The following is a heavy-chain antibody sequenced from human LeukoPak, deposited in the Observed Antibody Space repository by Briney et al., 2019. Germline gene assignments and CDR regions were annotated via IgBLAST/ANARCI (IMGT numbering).Heavy chain of an antibody. CDR3: ARYGYNNGLDY. Sequence: PGGSLRLSCAASGYVFTKDWMGWVRQAPGKGLEWVANINRDGSETYYVDSVKDRFTISRDNAKDSLYLQMNSLRAEDTAVYYCARYGYNNGLDYWGQGTLVPVSS. J-gene: IGHJ4*02. CDR1: GYVFTKDW. CDR2: INRDGSET. V-gene: IGHV3-7*01. D-gene: IGHD5-24*01.